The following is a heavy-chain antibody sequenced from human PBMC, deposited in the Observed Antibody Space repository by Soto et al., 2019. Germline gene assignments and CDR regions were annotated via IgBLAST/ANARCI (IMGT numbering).Heavy chain of an antibody. J-gene: IGHJ4*02. CDR2: IYYSGST. Sequence: SETLSLTCTVSGGSISSYYWSWIRQPPGKGLEWIGYIYYSGSTNYNPSLKSRVTISVDTSKNQFSLKLSSVTAADTAVYYCARGNTAMVSFWLDYWGQGTLVTVSS. CDR3: ARGNTAMVSFWLDY. V-gene: IGHV4-59*01. D-gene: IGHD5-18*01. CDR1: GGSISSYY.